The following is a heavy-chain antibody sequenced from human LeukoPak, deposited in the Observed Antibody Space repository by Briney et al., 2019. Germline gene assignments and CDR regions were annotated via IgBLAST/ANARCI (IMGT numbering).Heavy chain of an antibody. CDR3: ARGRNWIPAAGMLDY. CDR2: INPNSGGT. CDR1: GYTFTGDY. Sequence: ASVKVSCKGSGYTFTGDYMHWLRQAPGQGLEWMGWINPNSGGTNYAQKFQGRVTMTRDTSISTAYMELSRLRSDDTAVYYCARGRNWIPAAGMLDYWGQGTLVTVSS. V-gene: IGHV1-2*02. D-gene: IGHD6-13*01. J-gene: IGHJ4*02.